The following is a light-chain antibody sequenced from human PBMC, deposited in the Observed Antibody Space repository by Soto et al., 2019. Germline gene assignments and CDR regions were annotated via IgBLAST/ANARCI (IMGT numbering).Light chain of an antibody. CDR2: AAF. CDR3: QQSYNTPRT. CDR1: QGISSY. J-gene: IGKJ1*01. V-gene: IGKV1-8*01. Sequence: ALRMTHSPSYLSASTGDIVTITCLSSQGISSYLAWYQQKPGKAPKLLIFAAFSLQSGVPSRFSGSGSGTDFILTITSLQPEDFATYYCQQSYNTPRTFGQRTNVDI.